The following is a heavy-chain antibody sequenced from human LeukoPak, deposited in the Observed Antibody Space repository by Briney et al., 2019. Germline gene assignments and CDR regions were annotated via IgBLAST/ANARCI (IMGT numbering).Heavy chain of an antibody. D-gene: IGHD3-3*01. CDR3: ARDTGSYYDFWSGYYTAYYYYYMDA. Sequence: PGGSLRLSCAASGFTFSSYWMSWVRQAPGKGLEWVANIKQDGSEKYYVDSVKGRFTISRDNAKNSLYLQMNSLRAEDTAVYYCARDTGSYYDFWSGYYTAYYYYYMDAWGKGTTVTVSS. V-gene: IGHV3-7*01. CDR1: GFTFSSYW. J-gene: IGHJ6*03. CDR2: IKQDGSEK.